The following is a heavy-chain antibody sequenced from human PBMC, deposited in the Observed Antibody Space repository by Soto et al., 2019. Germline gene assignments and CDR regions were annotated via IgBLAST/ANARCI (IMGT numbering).Heavy chain of an antibody. Sequence: QVQLVESGGGVVQPGRSLRLSCAASGFTFSSYGMHWVRQAPGKGLEWVAVIWYDGSNKYYADSVKGRFTISRDNSKNTLYLQMNSLRAEDTAVYYCARDGIAAAGGRNAFDIWGQGTMVTVSS. CDR2: IWYDGSNK. V-gene: IGHV3-33*01. CDR1: GFTFSSYG. CDR3: ARDGIAAAGGRNAFDI. J-gene: IGHJ3*02. D-gene: IGHD6-13*01.